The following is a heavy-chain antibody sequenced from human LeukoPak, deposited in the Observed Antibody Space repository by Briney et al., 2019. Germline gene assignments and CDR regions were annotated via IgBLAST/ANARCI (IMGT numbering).Heavy chain of an antibody. J-gene: IGHJ4*02. CDR3: AANPHRDGPLNS. CDR1: SGSFSAYY. CDR2: INQSGSI. Sequence: SETLSLTCTVYSGSFSAYYWSWIRQPPGKGLEWIGEINQSGSINYNPSLQSRVTMSVDTSKNQLSLWLNSLTAADTAVYYCAANPHRDGPLNSWGQGTLVTVSS. D-gene: IGHD5-24*01. V-gene: IGHV4-34*01.